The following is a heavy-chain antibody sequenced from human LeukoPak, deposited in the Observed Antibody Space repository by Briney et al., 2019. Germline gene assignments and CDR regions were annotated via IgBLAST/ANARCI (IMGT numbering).Heavy chain of an antibody. V-gene: IGHV1-69*13. D-gene: IGHD2-2*02. Sequence: ASVKVSCKASGGTFSSYAINWVRQAPGQGLEWMGGIIPIFGTANYAQKFQGRVTITADESTSTAYMELSSLRSEDTAVYYCAINYCSSTSCYTRYYFDYWGQGTLVTVSS. CDR3: AINYCSSTSCYTRYYFDY. CDR1: GGTFSSYA. J-gene: IGHJ4*02. CDR2: IIPIFGTA.